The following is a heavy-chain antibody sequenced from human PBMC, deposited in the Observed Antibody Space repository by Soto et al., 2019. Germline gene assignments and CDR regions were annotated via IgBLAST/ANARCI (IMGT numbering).Heavy chain of an antibody. CDR2: MNPNSANT. V-gene: IGHV1-8*01. CDR1: GYTFTNYD. J-gene: IGHJ5*02. CDR3: ARMAASGTLNWFDP. D-gene: IGHD6-13*01. Sequence: ASVKVSCKASGYTFTNYDISWVRQATGQGLEWMGWMNPNSANTGYAQKFQGRVSMTRDTSINTAYMELSSLRSEDTAIYYCARMAASGTLNWFDPWGQGTLVTVSS.